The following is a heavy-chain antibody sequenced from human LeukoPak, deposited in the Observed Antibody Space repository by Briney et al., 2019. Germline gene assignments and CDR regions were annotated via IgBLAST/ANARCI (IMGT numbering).Heavy chain of an antibody. CDR1: GFTFSSYW. D-gene: IGHD3-22*01. J-gene: IGHJ3*02. CDR3: VRDQDGFYYDSRGYYHHDAFDI. CDR2: ISSSSSYI. Sequence: GGSLRLSCAASGFTFSSYWMNWVRQAPGKGLEWVSSISSSSSYIYYADSVKGRFTISRDNAKNSLYLQMNSLRAEDTAVYYCVRDQDGFYYDSRGYYHHDAFDIWGQGTMVTVSS. V-gene: IGHV3-21*01.